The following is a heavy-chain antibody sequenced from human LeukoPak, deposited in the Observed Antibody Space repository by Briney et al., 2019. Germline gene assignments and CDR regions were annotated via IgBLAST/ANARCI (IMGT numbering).Heavy chain of an antibody. D-gene: IGHD3-10*01. J-gene: IGHJ4*02. V-gene: IGHV4-38-2*02. CDR2: IFHSGST. CDR3: ASYGSGSSAYYFDY. Sequence: PSETLSLTCTVSGYSISSGYYWGWIRQPPGKGLEWIGSIFHSGSTYYNPSLKSRVTISVDTSKNQFSLKLSSVTAADTAVYYCASYGSGSSAYYFDYWGQGTLVTVSS. CDR1: GYSISSGYY.